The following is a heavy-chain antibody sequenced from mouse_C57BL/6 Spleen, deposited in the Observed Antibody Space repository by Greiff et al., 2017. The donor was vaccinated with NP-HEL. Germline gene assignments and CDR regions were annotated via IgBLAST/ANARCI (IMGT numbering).Heavy chain of an antibody. CDR3: ARGNTVVEDYAMDY. D-gene: IGHD1-1*01. J-gene: IGHJ4*01. CDR2: ITPYNGDT. CDR1: GYSFTGYF. Sequence: VQLKQSGPELVKPGDSVKISCKASGYSFTGYFMNWVMQSHGKSLEWIGRITPYNGDTFYNQKFKGKATLTVDKSSSTAHMELRSLTSEDSAVYYCARGNTVVEDYAMDYWGQGTSVTVSS. V-gene: IGHV1-20*01.